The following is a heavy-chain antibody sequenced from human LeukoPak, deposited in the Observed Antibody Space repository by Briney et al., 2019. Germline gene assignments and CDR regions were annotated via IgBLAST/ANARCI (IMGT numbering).Heavy chain of an antibody. J-gene: IGHJ4*02. V-gene: IGHV3-7*01. CDR2: INQDGSEK. Sequence: GGSLRLSCAASAFTFSGYWMNWVRQAPGKGPEGVANINQDGSEKQHVDSVKGRFTISRDNAKNSLFLQMNSLRVEDTAVSYCARDGFVRAADYWGQGTLVTVSS. D-gene: IGHD2/OR15-2a*01. CDR1: AFTFSGYW. CDR3: ARDGFVRAADY.